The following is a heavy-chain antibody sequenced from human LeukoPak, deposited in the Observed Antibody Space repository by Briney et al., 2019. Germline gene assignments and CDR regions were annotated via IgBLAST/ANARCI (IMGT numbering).Heavy chain of an antibody. CDR3: AKDAQRGFDYSNSLEY. Sequence: GGSLRLSCAASGFTFSHYGMHWVRQAPGRGLEWVAVIWSDGSNKFYADSVKGRFTISRDNSQNTVDLHMNILRAEDTAVYYCAKDAQRGFDYSNSLEYWGQGTLVTVSS. J-gene: IGHJ4*02. D-gene: IGHD4-11*01. V-gene: IGHV3-33*06. CDR1: GFTFSHYG. CDR2: IWSDGSNK.